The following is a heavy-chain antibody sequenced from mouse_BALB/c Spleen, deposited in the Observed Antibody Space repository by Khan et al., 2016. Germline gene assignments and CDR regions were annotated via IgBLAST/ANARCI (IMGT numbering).Heavy chain of an antibody. CDR3: ARYDYAMDY. V-gene: IGHV5-17*02. CDR2: ISYGSSTI. D-gene: IGHD2-14*01. J-gene: IGHJ4*01. Sequence: EVELVESGGGLVQPGGSRKLSCAASGFTFSSFGMHWVRQAPEKGLEWVAYISYGSSTIYYADTVKGRFTISRDNPKNTLFLQMTSLRSEDTAMYYCARYDYAMDYWGQGTSVTVTS. CDR1: GFTFSSFG.